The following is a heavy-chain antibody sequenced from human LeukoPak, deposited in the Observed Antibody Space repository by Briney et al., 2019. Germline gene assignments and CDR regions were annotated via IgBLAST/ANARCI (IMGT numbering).Heavy chain of an antibody. D-gene: IGHD6-19*01. J-gene: IGHJ6*03. CDR3: ARGQGSGWPHFYYYYYMDV. CDR1: GGSISSGSYY. CDR2: IYYSGST. V-gene: IGHV4-61*01. Sequence: PSETLSLTCTVSGGSISSGSYYWSWIRQPPGKGLEWIGYIYYSGSTNYNPSLKSRVTILVDTSKNQFSLKLSSVTAADTAVYYCARGQGSGWPHFYYYYYMDVWGKGTTVTVSS.